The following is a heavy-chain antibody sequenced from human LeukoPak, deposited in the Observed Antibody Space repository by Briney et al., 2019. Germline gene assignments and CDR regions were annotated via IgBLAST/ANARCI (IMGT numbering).Heavy chain of an antibody. Sequence: ASVKVSCKASGYTFTGYYIHWVRQAPGQGLEWMGWINPNSGLANYAQRFQVRVTITRDTPISTAYMEVSRLRSDDTAVYYCARGEMSTITIDCWGQGTLATVSS. V-gene: IGHV1-2*02. D-gene: IGHD5-24*01. J-gene: IGHJ4*02. CDR2: INPNSGLA. CDR3: ARGEMSTITIDC. CDR1: GYTFTGYY.